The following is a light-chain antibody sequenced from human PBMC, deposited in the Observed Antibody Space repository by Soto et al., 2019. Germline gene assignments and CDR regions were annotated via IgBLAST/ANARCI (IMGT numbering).Light chain of an antibody. J-gene: IGKJ1*01. CDR2: KAS. CDR1: QTISSW. V-gene: IGKV1-5*03. CDR3: QRSNIYSYA. Sequence: DIQITQTPSTRTRSVGDRVTFTCRASQTISSWLAWYQQKPGKAPKLLIYKASTLKSGVPSRFSGSGSGTEFTLTISSLQPDVFATYYSQRSNIYSYAFGQRTKLDI.